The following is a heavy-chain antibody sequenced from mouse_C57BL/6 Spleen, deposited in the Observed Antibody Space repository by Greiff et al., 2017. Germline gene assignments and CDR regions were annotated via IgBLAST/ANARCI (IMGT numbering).Heavy chain of an antibody. CDR1: GFTFSSYW. V-gene: IGHV1-64*01. CDR3: ARSDDYPSGFAY. CDR2: IHSNSGRT. Sequence: QVQLKQPGADLVQPGASVKFSCKASGFTFSSYWMPWVRQRPGQGLEWIGMIHSNSGRTNYNEKFKSKAILSVDKSTSTAYMQLSNLTSEDSAVYYSARSDDYPSGFAYWGQGTLVTVSA. J-gene: IGHJ3*01. D-gene: IGHD2-4*01.